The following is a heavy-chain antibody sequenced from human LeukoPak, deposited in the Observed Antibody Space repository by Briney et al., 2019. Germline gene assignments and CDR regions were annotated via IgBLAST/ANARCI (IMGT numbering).Heavy chain of an antibody. J-gene: IGHJ4*02. V-gene: IGHV4-34*01. D-gene: IGHD2-8*02. CDR2: INHSGST. CDR1: GGSFSGYY. Sequence: KSSETLSLTCAVYGGSFSGYYWSWIRQPPGKGLEWIGEINHSGSTNYSPSLKSRVTISLDTSNSQFSLKLNSVTAADTAVYYCARLWGFCPGGTCSFDQWGQGSLVIVSS. CDR3: ARLWGFCPGGTCSFDQ.